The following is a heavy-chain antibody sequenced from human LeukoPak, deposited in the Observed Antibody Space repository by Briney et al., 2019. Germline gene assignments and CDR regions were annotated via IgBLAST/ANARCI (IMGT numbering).Heavy chain of an antibody. CDR1: GYTFTSYF. CDR3: ARALSNLRLYYFDY. D-gene: IGHD3-3*02. CDR2: INPNSGGT. V-gene: IGHV1-2*02. Sequence: ASVKVSCKASGYTFTSYFIHWVRQAPGQGLEWVGWINPNSGGTNDAQKFQGRVTMTRDTSTRTAYMELSSLRSDDTAVYYCARALSNLRLYYFDYWGQGTLVTVSS. J-gene: IGHJ4*02.